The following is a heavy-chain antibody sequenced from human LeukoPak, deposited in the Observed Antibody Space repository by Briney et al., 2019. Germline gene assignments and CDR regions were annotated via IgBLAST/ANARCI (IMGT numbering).Heavy chain of an antibody. V-gene: IGHV4-34*01. CDR3: ARDKTGTPLNWFDP. D-gene: IGHD1-7*01. CDR1: GGSFSGYY. CDR2: IKHSGST. J-gene: IGHJ5*02. Sequence: SETLSLTCAVYGGSFSGYYWSWIRQPPGKGLEWIGEIKHSGSTNYNPSLKSRVTISVDTSKNQFSLKLSSVTAADTAVYYCARDKTGTPLNWFDPWGQGTLVTVSS.